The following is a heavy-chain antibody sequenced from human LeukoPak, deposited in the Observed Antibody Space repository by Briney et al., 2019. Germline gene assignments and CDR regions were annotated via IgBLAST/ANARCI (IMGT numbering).Heavy chain of an antibody. V-gene: IGHV4-39*07. CDR2: IYYSGST. Sequence: SETLSLTCTVSGGSISSSSYYWGWIRQPPGKGLEWIGSIYYSGSTYYNPSLKSRVTISVDTSKNQFSLKLSSVTAADTAVYYCAREGGLQHHFDYWGQGTLVTVSS. CDR1: GGSISSSSYY. D-gene: IGHD4-11*01. J-gene: IGHJ4*02. CDR3: AREGGLQHHFDY.